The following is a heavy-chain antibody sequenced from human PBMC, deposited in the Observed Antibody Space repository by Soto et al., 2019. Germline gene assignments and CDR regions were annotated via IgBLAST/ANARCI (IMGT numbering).Heavy chain of an antibody. J-gene: IGHJ4*02. CDR3: ARVTMVRGRNSYYFDS. CDR1: GDSISSGAYT. CDR2: SYQSGST. Sequence: PSETLSLTCAVSGDSISSGAYTWSWIRQPPGKGLEWIGYSYQSGSTYYNPSLHSRVTISLDRSNNQFSLKLTSMTAADTAVYYCARVTMVRGRNSYYFDSWGQGILVTVSS. V-gene: IGHV4-30-2*01. D-gene: IGHD3-10*01.